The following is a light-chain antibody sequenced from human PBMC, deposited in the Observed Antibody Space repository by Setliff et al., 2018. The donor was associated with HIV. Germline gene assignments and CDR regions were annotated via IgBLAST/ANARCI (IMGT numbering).Light chain of an antibody. J-gene: IGLJ2*01. CDR3: ATSDDSLSAVV. V-gene: IGLV1-47*02. CDR1: VSNIGRNS. CDR2: NND. Sequence: QSVLTQPPSTSGTPGQKVTISCSGSVSNIGRNSVFWYQQLPGTAPKLLMHNNDQRPSGVPDRFSGSKSGTSASLAITDLRSGDEADYYCATSDDSLSAVVFGGGTKVTV.